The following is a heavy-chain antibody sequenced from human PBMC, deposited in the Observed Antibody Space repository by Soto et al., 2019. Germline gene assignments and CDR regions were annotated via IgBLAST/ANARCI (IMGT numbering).Heavy chain of an antibody. Sequence: QVQLVESGGGVVQPGRSLRLSCAASGFTFSSYAMHWVRQAPGKGLEWVAVISYDGSNKYYADSVKGRFTISRDNSKNTLYLQMNSLRAEDTAVYYCAREDYGVDGGYYFDYWGQGTLFTVSS. D-gene: IGHD4-17*01. J-gene: IGHJ4*02. CDR1: GFTFSSYA. CDR3: AREDYGVDGGYYFDY. CDR2: ISYDGSNK. V-gene: IGHV3-30-3*01.